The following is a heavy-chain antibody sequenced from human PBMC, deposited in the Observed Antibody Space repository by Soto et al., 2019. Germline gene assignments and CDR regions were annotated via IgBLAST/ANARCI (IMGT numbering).Heavy chain of an antibody. Sequence: GGSLRLSCAASGFTFSSYGMHWVRQAPGKGLEWVAVISYDGSNKYYADSVKGRFTISRDNSKNTLYLQMNSLRAEDTAVYYYAKGDGELENYYGMDVWGQGTTVTVSS. CDR1: GFTFSSYG. D-gene: IGHD1-26*01. V-gene: IGHV3-30*18. J-gene: IGHJ6*02. CDR3: AKGDGELENYYGMDV. CDR2: ISYDGSNK.